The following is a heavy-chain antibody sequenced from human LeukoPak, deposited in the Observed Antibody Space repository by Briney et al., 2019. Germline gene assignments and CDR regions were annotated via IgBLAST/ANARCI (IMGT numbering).Heavy chain of an antibody. CDR1: GFTFSSYA. V-gene: IGHV3-30-3*01. J-gene: IGHJ4*02. CDR2: ISYDGSNK. Sequence: GGSLRLSCAASGFTFSSYAMHWVRQAPGKGLEWVAVISYDGSNKYYADSVKGRFTISRDNSKNTLYLQMNSLRAEDTAVYYCARSREGDYWGQGTLVTVSS. D-gene: IGHD5-24*01. CDR3: ARSREGDY.